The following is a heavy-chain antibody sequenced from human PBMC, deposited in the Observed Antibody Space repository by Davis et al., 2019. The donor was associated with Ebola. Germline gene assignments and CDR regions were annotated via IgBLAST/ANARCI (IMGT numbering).Heavy chain of an antibody. CDR2: IYYSGST. CDR1: GASISSSNYY. D-gene: IGHD4-23*01. CDR3: ARDYGGTRLFDY. Sequence: MPSETLSLTCTVSGASISSSNYYWGWIRQPPGKGLEWIGSIYYSGSTYYNPSLKSRVTISVDTSKNQFSLKLSSVTAADTAVYYCARDYGGTRLFDYWGQGTLVTVSS. J-gene: IGHJ4*02. V-gene: IGHV4-39*01.